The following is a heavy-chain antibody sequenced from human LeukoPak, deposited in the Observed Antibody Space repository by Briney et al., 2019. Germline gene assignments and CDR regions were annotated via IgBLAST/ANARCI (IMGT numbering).Heavy chain of an antibody. CDR1: GFTFSSYA. D-gene: IGHD5-12*01. CDR2: ISGSGGST. V-gene: IGHV3-23*01. Sequence: GGPLRLSCAASGFTFSSYAMSWVRQAPGKGLEWVSAISGSGGSTYYADSVKGRFTISRDNSKNTLYLQMNSLRAEDTAVYYCAKNGDIWRPTLCYFDYWGQGTLVTVSS. J-gene: IGHJ4*02. CDR3: AKNGDIWRPTLCYFDY.